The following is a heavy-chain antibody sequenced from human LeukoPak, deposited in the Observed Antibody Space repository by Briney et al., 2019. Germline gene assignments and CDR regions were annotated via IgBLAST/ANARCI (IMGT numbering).Heavy chain of an antibody. CDR2: INPSGGST. J-gene: IGHJ4*02. CDR1: GYTFTSYY. V-gene: IGHV1-46*01. Sequence: ASVKVSCKASGYTFTSYYMHWVQQAPGRGLEWMGIINPSGGSTYYAQKFQGRVTMTRDTSTSTVYMELSSLRSEDTAVYYCAREGNVDIVATIVFDYWGQGTLVAVSS. D-gene: IGHD5-12*01. CDR3: AREGNVDIVATIVFDY.